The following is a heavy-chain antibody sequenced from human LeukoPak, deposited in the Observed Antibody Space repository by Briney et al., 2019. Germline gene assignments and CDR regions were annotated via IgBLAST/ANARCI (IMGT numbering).Heavy chain of an antibody. J-gene: IGHJ4*02. CDR3: VKASSEYYYDY. CDR2: ISASGGST. D-gene: IGHD2/OR15-2a*01. CDR1: GFTFTNCA. Sequence: GGSLRLSCAASGFTFTNCAMSWVRQAPGKGLEWVSAISASGGSTYYADSVKGRFSISRDNSKNTLDLQMASLRAEDTAIYYCVKASSEYYYDYWGQGTLVTVSP. V-gene: IGHV3-23*01.